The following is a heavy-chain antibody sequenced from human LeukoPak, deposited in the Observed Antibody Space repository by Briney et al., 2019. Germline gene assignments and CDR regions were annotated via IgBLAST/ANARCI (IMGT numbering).Heavy chain of an antibody. CDR3: ARGPLGRRGYSGYVTFDY. J-gene: IGHJ4*02. CDR1: GGTFSSYA. Sequence: SVKVPCKASGGTFSSYAISWVRQAPGQGLEWMGRIIPIFGTANYAQKFQGRVTITTDESTSTAYMELSSLRSEDTAVYYCARGPLGRRGYSGYVTFDYWGQGTLVTVSS. CDR2: IIPIFGTA. D-gene: IGHD5-12*01. V-gene: IGHV1-69*05.